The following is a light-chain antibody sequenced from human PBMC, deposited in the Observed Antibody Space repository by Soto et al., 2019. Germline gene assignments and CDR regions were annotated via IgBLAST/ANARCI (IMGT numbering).Light chain of an antibody. CDR1: SSDVGAYDY. CDR3: CSYTRSSTRV. J-gene: IGLJ1*01. Sequence: QSALTQPASVSGSPGQSITISCTGTSSDVGAYDYVSWYQQHPDKAPKLMIYEVSNRPSGVSNRFSGSKSVNTATLTISGLQADDEADYYCCSYTRSSTRVFGTGTKVTVL. CDR2: EVS. V-gene: IGLV2-14*03.